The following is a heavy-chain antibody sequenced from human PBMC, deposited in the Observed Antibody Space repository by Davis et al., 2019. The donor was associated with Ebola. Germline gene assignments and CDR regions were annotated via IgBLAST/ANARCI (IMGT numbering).Heavy chain of an antibody. Sequence: PGGSLRLSCAASGFTFSSYAMSWVRQAPGKGLEWVSGISGSGGSTYYADSVKGRFTISRDNSKNTLYLQMNSLRAEDTAVYYCAKVTSSDWYLKVWYYGMDVWGQGTTVTVSS. CDR1: GFTFSSYA. J-gene: IGHJ6*02. CDR2: ISGSGGST. V-gene: IGHV3-23*01. CDR3: AKVTSSDWYLKVWYYGMDV. D-gene: IGHD6-19*01.